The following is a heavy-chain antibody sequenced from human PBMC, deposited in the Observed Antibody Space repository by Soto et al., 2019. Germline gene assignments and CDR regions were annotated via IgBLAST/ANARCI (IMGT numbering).Heavy chain of an antibody. D-gene: IGHD6-19*01. Sequence: ASVKGSCMASGYTFTSYYMHCVRQAPGQGLEWMGIINPSGGSTSYAQKFQGRVTMTRDTSTSTVYMELSSLRSEDTAVYYCAREGIAVAGGPDYWGQGILVTVSS. V-gene: IGHV1-46*01. CDR3: AREGIAVAGGPDY. CDR1: GYTFTSYY. J-gene: IGHJ4*02. CDR2: INPSGGST.